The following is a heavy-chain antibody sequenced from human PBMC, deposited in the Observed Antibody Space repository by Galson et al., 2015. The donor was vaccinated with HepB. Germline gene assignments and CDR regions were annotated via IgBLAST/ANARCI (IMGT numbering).Heavy chain of an antibody. CDR3: ARDQLDGYYYYMDV. V-gene: IGHV1-2*06. CDR1: GYAFTGYY. Sequence: SVKVSCKASGYAFTGYYMHWVRQAPGQGLEWMGRINPNSGGTNYAQKFQGRVTMTRDTSISTAYMELSRLRSDDTAVYYCARDQLDGYYYYMDVWGKGTTVTVSS. D-gene: IGHD2-2*01. CDR2: INPNSGGT. J-gene: IGHJ6*03.